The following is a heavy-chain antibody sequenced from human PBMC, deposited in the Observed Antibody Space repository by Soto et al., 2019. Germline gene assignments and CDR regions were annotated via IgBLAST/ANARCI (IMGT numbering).Heavy chain of an antibody. CDR3: ARESSCITIFGVVIEGMDV. D-gene: IGHD3-3*01. J-gene: IGHJ6*02. CDR2: INPNSGGT. V-gene: IGHV1-2*02. CDR1: GYTFTVYY. Sequence: ASVKVSCKASGYTFTVYYMHWVLQSPLQGLDWMGWINPNSGGTNYAQKFQGRVTMTRDTSISTAYMELSRLRSDDTAVYYCARESSCITIFGVVIEGMDVWGQGTTVTVSS.